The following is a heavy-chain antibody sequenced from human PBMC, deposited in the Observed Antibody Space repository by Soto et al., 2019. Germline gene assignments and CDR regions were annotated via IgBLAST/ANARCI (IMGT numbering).Heavy chain of an antibody. CDR1: GYTFTSYA. V-gene: IGHV1-3*01. D-gene: IGHD6-19*01. J-gene: IGHJ4*02. CDR2: INAGNGNT. Sequence: ASVKVSSKDSGYTFTSYALHWVRQAPGQRLEWMGWINAGNGNTKYSQKFQGRVTITRDTSASTAYMELSSLRSKDTSVYYCASREFPYSSGWYNYFDYWGQGTLVTVSS. CDR3: ASREFPYSSGWYNYFDY.